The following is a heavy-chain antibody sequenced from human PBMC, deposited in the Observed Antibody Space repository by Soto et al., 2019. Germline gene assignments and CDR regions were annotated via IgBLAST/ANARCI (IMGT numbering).Heavy chain of an antibody. Sequence: QVQLQESGPGLVKPSQTLSLTCTVSGGSISSGGYYWSWIRQHPRQGLEWIGYIYYSGSTYYNPSLKSRVTISVDTSKNQVSLKLSSVTAADTAVYYCSRSQDIVVVLAATAATFDIWGQGTMVTVSS. D-gene: IGHD2-15*01. CDR3: SRSQDIVVVLAATAATFDI. CDR1: GGSISSGGYY. V-gene: IGHV4-31*03. J-gene: IGHJ3*02. CDR2: IYYSGST.